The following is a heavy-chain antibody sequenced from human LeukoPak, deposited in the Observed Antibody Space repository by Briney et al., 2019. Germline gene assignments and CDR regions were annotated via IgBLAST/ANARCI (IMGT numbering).Heavy chain of an antibody. CDR2: INEDGSKK. CDR1: GFAFSDYW. V-gene: IGHV3-7*03. D-gene: IGHD3-16*01. CDR3: ARGGGLDV. J-gene: IGHJ6*02. Sequence: PGGSLRLSCAASGFAFSDYWMSWVRQAPGKGLEWVANINEDGSKKHYLDSVEGRFTISRDNAKNSLYLQMNSLRAEDTAVYFCARGGGLDVWGQGATVTVSS.